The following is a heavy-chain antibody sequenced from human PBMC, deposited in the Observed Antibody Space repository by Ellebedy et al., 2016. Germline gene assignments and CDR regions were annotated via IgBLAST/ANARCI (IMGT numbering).Heavy chain of an antibody. CDR1: GLTFSTLA. D-gene: IGHD7-27*01. V-gene: IGHV3-23*01. J-gene: IGHJ3*02. Sequence: GGSLRLSCAASGLTFSTLAMHWARQAPGKGLEWLSSIGSSGGNLNYTESVKGRLTISRDNAKNTLYLQTNSLRADDTAVYYCAKDSGNWGYAFDIWGQGTMVTVSS. CDR3: AKDSGNWGYAFDI. CDR2: IGSSGGNL.